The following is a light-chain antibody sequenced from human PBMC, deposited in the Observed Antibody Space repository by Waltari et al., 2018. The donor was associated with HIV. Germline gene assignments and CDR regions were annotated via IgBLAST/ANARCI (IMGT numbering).Light chain of an antibody. CDR3: KQAVQTPFT. J-gene: IGKJ3*01. CDR2: LGS. CDR1: QILLHRNGHNY. Sequence: DIVITQSPLFLRVTPGDPVSLSCRSSQILLHRNGHNYLDWYLQKPGQAPQLLIYLGSHRASGVADRFSGSGSGTDFTLKISRVEAGDVGIYFCKQAVQTPFTFGPGTTVDV. V-gene: IGKV2-28*01.